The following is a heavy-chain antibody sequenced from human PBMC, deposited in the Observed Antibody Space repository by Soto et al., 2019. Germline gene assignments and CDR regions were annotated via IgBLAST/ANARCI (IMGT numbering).Heavy chain of an antibody. D-gene: IGHD3-16*01. CDR3: AMQSWGLDY. Sequence: EVQLVESGGGLVQPGGSLRLSCAASGFTFSKYWMNWVRQAPGKGLVWVSRINSDEITTNYADSVKGRFTISSDKAKHTLYLQMNSVRSEETAIYYCAMQSWGLDYWGQGTLVTVSS. J-gene: IGHJ4*02. CDR1: GFTFSKYW. V-gene: IGHV3-74*01. CDR2: INSDEITT.